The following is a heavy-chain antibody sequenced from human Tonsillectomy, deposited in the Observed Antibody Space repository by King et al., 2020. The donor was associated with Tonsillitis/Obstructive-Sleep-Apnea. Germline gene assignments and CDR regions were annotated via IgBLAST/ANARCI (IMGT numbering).Heavy chain of an antibody. V-gene: IGHV3-48*02. CDR3: ARDPIIVATNDWYFDL. CDR2: ISSSSSTI. J-gene: IGHJ2*01. D-gene: IGHD5-12*01. CDR1: GFTFSSYS. Sequence: VQLVESGGGLVQPGGSLRLSCAASGFTFSSYSMNWVRQAPGKGLEWGSYISSSSSTIYYAGSVKGRFTISRDNAKNSLYLQMNSLRDEDTAVYYCARDPIIVATNDWYFDLWGRGTLVTVSS.